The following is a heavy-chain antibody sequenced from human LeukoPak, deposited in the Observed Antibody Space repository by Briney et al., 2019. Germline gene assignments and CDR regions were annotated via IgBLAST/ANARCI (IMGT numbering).Heavy chain of an antibody. J-gene: IGHJ4*02. D-gene: IGHD5-18*01. CDR1: GCIFTSYW. V-gene: IGHV5-51*01. Sequence: GGSLKISCQGSGCIFTSYWIGWVRQVPGKGLEWMGIIYPGDSDTRYSPSFQGQVTISADKSISTAYLQWSSLKASDTAMYYCARPGVDTAMSGLFFWGQGTLVTVSS. CDR3: ARPGVDTAMSGLFF. CDR2: IYPGDSDT.